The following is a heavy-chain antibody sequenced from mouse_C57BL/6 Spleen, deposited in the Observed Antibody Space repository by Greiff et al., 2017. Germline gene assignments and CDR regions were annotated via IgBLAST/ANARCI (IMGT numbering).Heavy chain of an antibody. Sequence: QVHVKQPGAELVKPGASVKLSCKASGYTFTSYWMHWVKQRPGQGLEWIGMIHPNSGSTNYNEKFKSKATLTVDKSSSTAYMQLSSLTSEDSAVYYCAAYYSNGDWYFDVWGTGTTVTVSS. D-gene: IGHD2-5*01. CDR2: IHPNSGST. CDR3: AAYYSNGDWYFDV. CDR1: GYTFTSYW. V-gene: IGHV1-64*01. J-gene: IGHJ1*03.